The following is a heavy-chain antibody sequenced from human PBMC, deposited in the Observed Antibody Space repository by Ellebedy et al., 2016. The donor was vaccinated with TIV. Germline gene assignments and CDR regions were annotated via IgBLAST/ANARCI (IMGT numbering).Heavy chain of an antibody. V-gene: IGHV3-7*01. D-gene: IGHD4-17*01. CDR2: INQDESQR. J-gene: IGHJ3*01. Sequence: GGSLRLSCAASGFSFRSYWMSWVRQAPGRGLEWVANINQDESQRYYVHSAKGRFTISRDNTKNSLYLQMNSLRAEDTAVYFCATDGSYGDFRSPAHAFEAWGQGTMVSVSS. CDR1: GFSFRSYW. CDR3: ATDGSYGDFRSPAHAFEA.